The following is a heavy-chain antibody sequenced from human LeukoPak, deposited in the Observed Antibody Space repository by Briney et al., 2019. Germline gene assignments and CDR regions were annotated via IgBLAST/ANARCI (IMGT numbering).Heavy chain of an antibody. CDR1: GFTFSNVW. Sequence: GGSLRLSCAASGFTFSNVWMNWVRQAPGKGLEWVSVIYSGGSTYYADPVKGRFTISRDNSNNTLYLQINSLRAEDTAVYYCARGTSGTFKSFDYWGQGTLVTVSS. V-gene: IGHV3-53*01. CDR2: IYSGGST. CDR3: ARGTSGTFKSFDY. D-gene: IGHD1-26*01. J-gene: IGHJ4*02.